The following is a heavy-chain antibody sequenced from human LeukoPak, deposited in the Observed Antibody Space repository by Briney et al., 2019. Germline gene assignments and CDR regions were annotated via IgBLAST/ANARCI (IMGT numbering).Heavy chain of an antibody. CDR3: ARHVSGWGLFDY. Sequence: PSETLSLTCTVSGGSISSYYWSWIRQPPGKGLEWIGYIYDSGSTDYNPSLKSRVTISVDTSKNQFSLKLSSVTAADTAVYYCARHVSGWGLFDYWGQGTLVTVTS. J-gene: IGHJ4*02. D-gene: IGHD6-19*01. V-gene: IGHV4-59*08. CDR1: GGSISSYY. CDR2: IYDSGST.